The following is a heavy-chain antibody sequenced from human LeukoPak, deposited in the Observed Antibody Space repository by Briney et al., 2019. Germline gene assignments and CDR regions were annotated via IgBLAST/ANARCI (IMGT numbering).Heavy chain of an antibody. CDR3: AREVLGKGSFDY. Sequence: ASVKVSCKASGYTFTSYYMHWVRQAPGQGLEWMGIINPSGGSTSYAQKFQGRVTMTRDTSTSTVYMELSSLRFEDTAVYYCAREVLGKGSFDYWGQGTLVIVSS. V-gene: IGHV1-46*01. CDR2: INPSGGST. D-gene: IGHD4-23*01. J-gene: IGHJ4*02. CDR1: GYTFTSYY.